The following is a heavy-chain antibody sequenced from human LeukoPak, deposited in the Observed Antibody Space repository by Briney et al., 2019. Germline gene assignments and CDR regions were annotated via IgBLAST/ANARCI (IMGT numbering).Heavy chain of an antibody. Sequence: ASVKVSCKASGGTFSSYAISWVRQAPGQGLEWLGWITGYNGNTNFAQKLQGRVTMTTDTSTSTAYMELRSLRSDDTAVYYCARRLNSDYYFDYWGQGTLVTVSS. CDR1: GGTFSSYA. V-gene: IGHV1-18*01. CDR2: ITGYNGNT. J-gene: IGHJ4*02. CDR3: ARRLNSDYYFDY. D-gene: IGHD4-23*01.